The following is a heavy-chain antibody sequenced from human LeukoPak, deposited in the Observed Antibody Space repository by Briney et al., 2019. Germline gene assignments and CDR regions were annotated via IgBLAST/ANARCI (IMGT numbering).Heavy chain of an antibody. J-gene: IGHJ6*02. CDR2: INTNTGNP. CDR1: GYTFTSYA. CDR3: ARGWRGTGVVGMDV. V-gene: IGHV7-4-1*02. Sequence: ASVKVSCKASGYTFTSYAMNWVRQAPGQGLEWMGWINTNTGNPTYAQGFTGRFVFSLDTSVSTAYLQISSLKAEDTAVYYCARGWRGTGVVGMDVWGQGTTVTVSS. D-gene: IGHD2-21*01.